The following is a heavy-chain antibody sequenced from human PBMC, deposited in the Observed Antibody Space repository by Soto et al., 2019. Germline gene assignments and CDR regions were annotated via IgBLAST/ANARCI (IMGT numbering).Heavy chain of an antibody. CDR3: ATASVPDYFDY. J-gene: IGHJ4*02. CDR2: INHSGST. V-gene: IGHV4-34*01. CDR1: GGSFSGYY. Sequence: QVQLQQWGAGLLKPSETLSLTCAVYGGSFSGYYWSWIRQPPGKGLEWIGEINHSGSTNYNPSLKSRVTISVDTSKNQFSLKLSSVTAADTAVYYCATASVPDYFDYWGQGTLVTVSS.